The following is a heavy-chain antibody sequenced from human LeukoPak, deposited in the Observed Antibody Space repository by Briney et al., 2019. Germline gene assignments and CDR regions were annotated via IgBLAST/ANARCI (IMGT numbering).Heavy chain of an antibody. CDR1: GFTFSSYE. CDR2: IRSKANSYTT. Sequence: GGSLRLSCAASGFTFSSYEMNWVRQAPGKGLEWVGRIRSKANSYTTAYAASVKGRFTISRDDAENTAYLQMNGLKTDDTAVYYCTASSGSQGAFDIWGQGTMATVSS. V-gene: IGHV3-73*01. CDR3: TASSGSQGAFDI. J-gene: IGHJ3*02. D-gene: IGHD1-26*01.